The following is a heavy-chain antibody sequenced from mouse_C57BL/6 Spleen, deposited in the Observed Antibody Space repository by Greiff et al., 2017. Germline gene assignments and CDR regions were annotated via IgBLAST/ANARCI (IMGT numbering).Heavy chain of an antibody. CDR3: ARSGTTVVDWYFDV. D-gene: IGHD1-1*01. CDR1: GYAFSSSW. V-gene: IGHV1-82*01. CDR2: ICPGDGDT. Sequence: QVQLQQSGPELVKPGASVKISCKASGYAFSSSWMNWVQQRPGKGLEWIGRICPGDGDTNYNGKFKGKATLTADKSSNTAYMQLSSLTSEDSAVYFCARSGTTVVDWYFDVWGTGTTVTVSS. J-gene: IGHJ1*03.